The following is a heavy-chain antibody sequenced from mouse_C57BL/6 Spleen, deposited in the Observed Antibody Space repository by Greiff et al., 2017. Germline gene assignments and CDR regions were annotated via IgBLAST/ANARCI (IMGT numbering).Heavy chain of an antibody. V-gene: IGHV1-39*01. J-gene: IGHJ2*01. CDR2: INPNYGTT. CDR3: ARIAHNNGVEGYFDY. CDR1: GYSFTDYN. D-gene: IGHD1-2*01. Sequence: VQLQQSGPELVKPGASVKISCKASGYSFTDYNMNWVKQSNGKSLEWIGVINPNYGTTSYNQKFKGKATLTVDQSSSTAYMQLSSLTSEASAVYFCARIAHNNGVEGYFDYWGQGTTLTVSS.